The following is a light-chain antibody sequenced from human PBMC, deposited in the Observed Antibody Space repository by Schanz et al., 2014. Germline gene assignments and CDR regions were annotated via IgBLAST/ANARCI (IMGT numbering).Light chain of an antibody. CDR2: GAS. V-gene: IGKV3-20*01. CDR1: QSVRSNY. CDR3: QQYGSSPYT. J-gene: IGKJ2*01. Sequence: EIVLTQSPGTLSLSPGERATLSCRASQSVRSNYLAWYQQKPGQAPMLLIYGASTRAAGIPDRFSGSGSGTDFTLTISRLEPEDFAVFYCQQYGSSPYTFGQGTKLEIK.